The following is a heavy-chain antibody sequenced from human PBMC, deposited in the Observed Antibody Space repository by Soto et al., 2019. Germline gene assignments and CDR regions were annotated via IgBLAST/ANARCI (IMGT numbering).Heavy chain of an antibody. Sequence: QLQLLQSGGGVVQPGRSLRLSCVASGFTFSAFGMHWVRQAPGKGLEWVAVISADGRKTFYADSVKGRFTISRDSPHNALVLDVSSLRGDDTAVYFCAKDRGSWDYYYGMDAWGQGTTVTVSS. J-gene: IGHJ6*02. D-gene: IGHD3-10*01. CDR3: AKDRGSWDYYYGMDA. V-gene: IGHV3-30*18. CDR1: GFTFSAFG. CDR2: ISADGRKT.